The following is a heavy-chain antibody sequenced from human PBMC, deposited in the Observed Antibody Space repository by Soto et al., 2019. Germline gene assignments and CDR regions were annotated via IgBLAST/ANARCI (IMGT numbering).Heavy chain of an antibody. Sequence: GGSLRLSCAASGFAFSAYTMNWVRQAPGKGLEWVSSIFSDSTYIYYAESVKGRFTISRDDAKNLLYLQMTNLRAEDTAVYYCARDVTWHFDCRGYYSTKAFEVCGQRTTVILFS. CDR3: ARDVTWHFDCRGYYSTKAFEV. D-gene: IGHD3-22*01. V-gene: IGHV3-21*01. J-gene: IGHJ6*02. CDR1: GFAFSAYT. CDR2: IFSDSTYI.